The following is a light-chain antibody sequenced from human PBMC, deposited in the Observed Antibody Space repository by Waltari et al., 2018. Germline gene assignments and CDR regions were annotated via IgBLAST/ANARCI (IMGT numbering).Light chain of an antibody. CDR2: DVS. J-gene: IGLJ3*02. CDR1: SSDVGGYNY. Sequence: QSALTQPASVSGSPGQSITISCTGTSSDVGGYNYVSWYQQHTGKAPKRMIYDVSNRPSGVSNRFSGSKSGNTASLTISGLQAEDEADYYCSSYTSSSTSWVFGGGTKLTVL. CDR3: SSYTSSSTSWV. V-gene: IGLV2-14*01.